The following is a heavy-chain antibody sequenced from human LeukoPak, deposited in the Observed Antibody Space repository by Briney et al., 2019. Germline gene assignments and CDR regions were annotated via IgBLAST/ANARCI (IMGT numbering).Heavy chain of an antibody. V-gene: IGHV3-23*01. CDR1: GSTFSSYA. D-gene: IGHD3-3*01. Sequence: GGSLRLSCAASGSTFSSYAMSWVRQAPGKGLEWVSAISGSGGSTYYADSVKGRFTISRDNSKNTLYLQMNSLRAEDTAVYYCAKHVLRFLEWLSPFDYWGQGTLVTVSS. CDR2: ISGSGGST. J-gene: IGHJ4*02. CDR3: AKHVLRFLEWLSPFDY.